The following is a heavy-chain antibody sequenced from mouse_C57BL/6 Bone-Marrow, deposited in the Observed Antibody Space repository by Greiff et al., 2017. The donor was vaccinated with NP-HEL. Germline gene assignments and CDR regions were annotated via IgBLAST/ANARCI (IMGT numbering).Heavy chain of an antibody. CDR3: ARAYGSSYAMDY. D-gene: IGHD1-1*01. J-gene: IGHJ4*01. CDR2: INPNNGGT. V-gene: IGHV1-26*01. CDR1: GYTFTDYY. Sequence: VQLQQSGPELVKPGASVKISCKASGYTFTDYYMNWVKQSHGKSLEWIGDINPNNGGTSYNQKFKGKATLTVDKSSSTAYMELRSLTSEDSAVYYCARAYGSSYAMDYWGQGTSVTVSS.